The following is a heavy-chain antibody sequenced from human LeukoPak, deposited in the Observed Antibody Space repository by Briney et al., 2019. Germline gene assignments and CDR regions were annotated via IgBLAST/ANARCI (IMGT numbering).Heavy chain of an antibody. V-gene: IGHV3-48*03. Sequence: GGTLPLSCAASGFTFSNYEMNWVRQAPGKGLEWVPYISSSGNTIYYADSVKGRCTISRDNAKNSLYLQMNSLRAEDTAIYYCARDFCYGSGRFDYWGQGTLVAVSS. J-gene: IGHJ4*02. D-gene: IGHD3-10*01. CDR1: GFTFSNYE. CDR2: ISSSGNTI. CDR3: ARDFCYGSGRFDY.